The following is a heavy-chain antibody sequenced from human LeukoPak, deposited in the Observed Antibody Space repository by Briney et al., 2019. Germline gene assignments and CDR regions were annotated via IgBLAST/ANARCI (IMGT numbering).Heavy chain of an antibody. CDR3: ATDRQWWELASDIPFDC. Sequence: GGSLRLSCAASGFTFSKYGMHWVRQAPGKGLEWVALIWYDGNNKYYADSVKGRFTISRDNSKNTLYLQMNSLRAEDTAVYYCATDRQWWELASDIPFDCWGQGTLVTVSS. D-gene: IGHD2-15*01. V-gene: IGHV3-33*01. J-gene: IGHJ4*02. CDR2: IWYDGNNK. CDR1: GFTFSKYG.